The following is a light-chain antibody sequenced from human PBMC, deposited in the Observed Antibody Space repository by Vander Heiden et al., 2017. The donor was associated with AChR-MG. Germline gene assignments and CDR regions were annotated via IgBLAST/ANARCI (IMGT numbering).Light chain of an antibody. V-gene: IGKV3-15*01. CDR2: GAT. CDR1: RSVSNN. J-gene: IGKJ1*01. CDR3: QQYNSWPSWT. Sequence: EMVTTQSPATLSVSPVHRVTISGSASRSVSNNLARYQQKPGQSPRLLIYGATARANGTAARCSGTGSGTELSITINSRQSEDFAVYYCQQYNSWPSWTFGQGTKVEIK.